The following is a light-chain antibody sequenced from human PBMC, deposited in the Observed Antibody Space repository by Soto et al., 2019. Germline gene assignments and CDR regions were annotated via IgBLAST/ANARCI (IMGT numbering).Light chain of an antibody. CDR3: QQYDRSPLT. Sequence: IVLTQSPATLSLSTGERPTLSCKASQSVSSYLAWYQQTPGQAPRLLSFGASDRATDIPDRFSGSGSGTDFTLTISRLEPADFAVYFCQQYDRSPLTFGGGTKVDIK. CDR2: GAS. J-gene: IGKJ4*01. V-gene: IGKV3-20*01. CDR1: QSVSSY.